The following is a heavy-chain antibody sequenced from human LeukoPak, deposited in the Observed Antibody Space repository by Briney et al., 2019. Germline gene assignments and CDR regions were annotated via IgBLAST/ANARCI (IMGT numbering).Heavy chain of an antibody. Sequence: KRLETLSLTRAVYGGSLSDYYWSWIRQPPGKGLEWIGEINHSGSTNYNPSLKSRVTISVDTSKNQFSLKLSSVTAADTAVYYCARVPQYLMVRGKRNDAFDIWGQGTMVTVSS. CDR3: ARVPQYLMVRGKRNDAFDI. V-gene: IGHV4-34*01. CDR2: INHSGST. CDR1: GGSLSDYY. J-gene: IGHJ3*02. D-gene: IGHD3-10*01.